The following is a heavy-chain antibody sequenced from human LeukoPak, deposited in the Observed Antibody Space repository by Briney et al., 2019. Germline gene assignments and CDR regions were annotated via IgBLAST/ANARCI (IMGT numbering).Heavy chain of an antibody. J-gene: IGHJ4*02. CDR1: GFSFSDSY. Sequence: PGGSLRLSCAASGFSFSDSYMSWIRQAPGKGLEWVSYITSSGSTTYYADSVKGRFTVSRDNAKNSLYLQMNSLRAEDTAVYYCARCGEAAPFDYWGQGTLVTVSS. CDR2: ITSSGSTT. D-gene: IGHD2-21*01. V-gene: IGHV3-11*04. CDR3: ARCGEAAPFDY.